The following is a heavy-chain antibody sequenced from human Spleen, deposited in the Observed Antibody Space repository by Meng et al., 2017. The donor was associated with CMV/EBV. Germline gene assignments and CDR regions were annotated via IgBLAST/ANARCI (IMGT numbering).Heavy chain of an antibody. J-gene: IGHJ4*02. Sequence: EQSEAEGKSPGASEKGSCKASCYSFTSESISWVRQAPGQGLEWMGWISAYNGNTNYAQKLQGRVTMTTDTSTSTAYMELRSLRSDDTAVYYCARDWSYYYDSSGYPKYYFDYWGQGTLVTVSS. CDR2: ISAYNGNT. CDR3: ARDWSYYYDSSGYPKYYFDY. CDR1: CYSFTSES. D-gene: IGHD3-22*01. V-gene: IGHV1-18*01.